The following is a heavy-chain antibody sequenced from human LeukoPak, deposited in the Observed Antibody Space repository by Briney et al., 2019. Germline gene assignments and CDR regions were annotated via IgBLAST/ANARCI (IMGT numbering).Heavy chain of an antibody. CDR1: GFTFSSYA. D-gene: IGHD3-9*01. Sequence: GGSLRLSCAASGFTFSSYAMSWVRQAPGKGLEWASAISGSGGSTYYADSVKGRFTISRDNSKNTLYLQMNSLRAEDTAVYYCAKDLIAYYDILTGYSLFDYWGQGTLVTVSS. CDR2: ISGSGGST. J-gene: IGHJ4*02. CDR3: AKDLIAYYDILTGYSLFDY. V-gene: IGHV3-23*01.